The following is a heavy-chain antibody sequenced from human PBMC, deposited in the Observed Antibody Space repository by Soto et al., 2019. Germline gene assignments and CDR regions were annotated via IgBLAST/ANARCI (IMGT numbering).Heavy chain of an antibody. CDR1: GFTFSDYA. CDR3: AKAGRQWLVASDFNY. CDR2: VSHDGRNT. Sequence: VQLVESGGGVVQPGRSLRLSCASSGFTFSDYAMHWVRQAPGKGLEWVAVVSHDGRNTHYSDSVKGRFTIPRDSSKNTVSLEMTSLRAEDTAVYYCAKAGRQWLVASDFNYWGQGALVTVSS. D-gene: IGHD6-19*01. J-gene: IGHJ4*02. V-gene: IGHV3-30*18.